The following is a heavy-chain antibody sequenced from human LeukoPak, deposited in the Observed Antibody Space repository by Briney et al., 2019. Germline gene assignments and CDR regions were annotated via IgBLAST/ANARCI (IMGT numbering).Heavy chain of an antibody. CDR1: GFTFSSYA. Sequence: GGSLRLSCAASGFTFSSYAMSWVRQAPGKGLEWVSYISTSSSTIYYADSVKGRFTISRDNAKNSLYLQMNSLRDEDTAVYYCARRGCLGSCYSGFDYWGQGTLVTVSS. V-gene: IGHV3-48*02. D-gene: IGHD2-15*01. J-gene: IGHJ4*02. CDR2: ISTSSSTI. CDR3: ARRGCLGSCYSGFDY.